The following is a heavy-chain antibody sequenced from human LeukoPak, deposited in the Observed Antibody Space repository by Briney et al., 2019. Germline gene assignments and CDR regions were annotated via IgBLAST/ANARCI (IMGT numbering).Heavy chain of an antibody. CDR3: ARLILRIEWWSPQGLPYGMDV. CDR2: INHSGST. CDR1: GGSFSGYY. V-gene: IGHV4-34*01. Sequence: SETLSLTCAVYGGSFSGYYWSWIRQPPVKGLEWIGEINHSGSTNYNPSLKSRVTISVDTSKNQFSLKLSSVTAADTAVYYCARLILRIEWWSPQGLPYGMDVWGQGTTVTVSS. D-gene: IGHD2-8*01. J-gene: IGHJ6*02.